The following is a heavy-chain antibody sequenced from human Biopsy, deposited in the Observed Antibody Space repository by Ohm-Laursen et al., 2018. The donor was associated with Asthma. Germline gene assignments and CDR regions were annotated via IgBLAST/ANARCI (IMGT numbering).Heavy chain of an antibody. CDR2: ISYSGST. CDR3: ARVPTTLRYFDL. V-gene: IGHV4-61*01. D-gene: IGHD2-15*01. Sequence: TLSLTCTVSGGSVSSGSYYWSWIRQPPGKGLAWVSYISYSGSTDYNSSLKSRLTISMDTSKNQFSLKLSSVTAADTAVYYCARVPTTLRYFDLWGRGTLVTVSS. J-gene: IGHJ2*01. CDR1: GGSVSSGSYY.